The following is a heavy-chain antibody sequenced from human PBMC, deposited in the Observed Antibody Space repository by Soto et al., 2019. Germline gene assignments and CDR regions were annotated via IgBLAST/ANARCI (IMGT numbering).Heavy chain of an antibody. V-gene: IGHV3-23*01. CDR3: AKRAAKAVAGTKCDY. CDR2: ISGSGSSR. D-gene: IGHD6-19*01. CDR1: GFTLSTYA. J-gene: IGHJ4*02. Sequence: GGSLRLSCAASGFTLSTYAMSWVRQAPGKGLEWVSAISGSGSSRYYADSAKGRFTISRDNSKNTLFLQLNSLRAEDTAVYYCAKRAAKAVAGTKCDYWGQGTLVTV.